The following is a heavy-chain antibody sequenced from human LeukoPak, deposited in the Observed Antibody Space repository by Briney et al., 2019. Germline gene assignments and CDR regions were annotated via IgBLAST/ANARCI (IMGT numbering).Heavy chain of an antibody. CDR2: IWYDGSNK. V-gene: IGHV3-33*01. J-gene: IGHJ4*02. D-gene: IGHD4-17*01. CDR1: GFTFSSYG. CDR3: ARDYGDYASHFDY. Sequence: PGGSLRLSCAASGFTFSSYGMHWVRQAPGKGLEWVVVIWYDGSNKYYADSVKGRFTISRDNSKNTLYLQMNSLRAEDTAVYYCARDYGDYASHFDYWGQGTLVTVSS.